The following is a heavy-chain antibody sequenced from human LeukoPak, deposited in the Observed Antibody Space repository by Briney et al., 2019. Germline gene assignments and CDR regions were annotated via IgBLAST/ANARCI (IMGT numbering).Heavy chain of an antibody. Sequence: SETLSLTCTVSGVSISSYYWSWIRQPSGKGLEWIGYIYYSGSTNYNPSLKSRVTISVDTSKNQFSLKLSSVTAADTAVYYCAGIWSGYYYYYYGMDVWGQGPRSPSP. J-gene: IGHJ6*02. CDR3: AGIWSGYYYYYYGMDV. D-gene: IGHD3-3*01. V-gene: IGHV4-59*01. CDR1: GVSISSYY. CDR2: IYYSGST.